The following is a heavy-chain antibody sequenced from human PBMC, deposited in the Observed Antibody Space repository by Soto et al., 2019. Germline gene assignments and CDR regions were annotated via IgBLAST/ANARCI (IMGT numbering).Heavy chain of an antibody. CDR3: AGRNPPLAYGGNPIDY. V-gene: IGHV4-4*02. CDR1: GGSISSSNW. Sequence: TSETLSLTCAVSGGSISSSNWWSWVRQPPGKGLEWIGEIYHSGSTNYNPSLKSRVTISVDKSKNQFSLKLSSVTAADTAVYYCAGRNPPLAYGGNPIDYWGQGTLVTVSS. J-gene: IGHJ4*02. D-gene: IGHD4-17*01. CDR2: IYHSGST.